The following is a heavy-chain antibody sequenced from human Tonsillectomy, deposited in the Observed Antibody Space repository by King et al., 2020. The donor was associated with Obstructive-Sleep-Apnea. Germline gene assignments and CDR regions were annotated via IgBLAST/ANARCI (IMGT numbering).Heavy chain of an antibody. J-gene: IGHJ6*02. CDR2: IYYSGST. V-gene: IGHV4-59*01. Sequence: VQLQESGPGLVKPSENLSLTCTVSGDSISNYYWNWLRQPPGQGLEWIAYIYYSGSTNYNPSLKSRVSISIDTSRNQFSLRLTSVTAADTAVYYCASARDGYTDYYYGLDVWGQGTTVTVSS. CDR1: GDSISNYY. D-gene: IGHD5-24*01. CDR3: ASARDGYTDYYYGLDV.